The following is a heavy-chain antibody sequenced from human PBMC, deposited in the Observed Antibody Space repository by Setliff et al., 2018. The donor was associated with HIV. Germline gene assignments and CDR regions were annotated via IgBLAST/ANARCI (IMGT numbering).Heavy chain of an antibody. CDR3: ARSGTHLEESRGSSGWVSAAFDI. V-gene: IGHV1-69*13. Sequence: AASVKVSCKASGGTFNSYGINWVRQAPGQGLEWMGGIITIFGASNYAQKFQGRVTITVDESTSTAYMDLSSLRSDDTAVYYCARSGTHLEESRGSSGWVSAAFDIWGQGTMVTVSS. CDR1: GGTFNSYG. D-gene: IGHD6-19*01. J-gene: IGHJ3*02. CDR2: IITIFGAS.